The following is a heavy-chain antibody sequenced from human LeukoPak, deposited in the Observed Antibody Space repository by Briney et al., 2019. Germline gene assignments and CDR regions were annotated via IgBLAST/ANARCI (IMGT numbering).Heavy chain of an antibody. CDR2: IYYSGNT. D-gene: IGHD1-1*01. V-gene: IGHV4-59*02. Sequence: GSLRLSCAASRFTVSSNYMSWIRQPPGKGLEWVGYIYYSGNTNYNPSLKSRVTISVDTSKNRFSLKLSSVTAADTAVYYCARSTGTLSYFYYGMDVWGQGTTVTVSS. J-gene: IGHJ6*02. CDR3: ARSTGTLSYFYYGMDV. CDR1: RFTVSSNY.